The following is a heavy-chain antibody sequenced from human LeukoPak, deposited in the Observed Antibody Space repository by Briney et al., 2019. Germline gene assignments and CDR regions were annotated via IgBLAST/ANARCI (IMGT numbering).Heavy chain of an antibody. D-gene: IGHD5-18*01. Sequence: GGSLRLSCAASGFTFNSYSMNWVRQAPGKGLEWVSYISSSGSTIYYADSVKGRFTISRDNAKNSLYLQMNSLRAEDTAVYYCARMPDTAMVEVGYFDYWGQGTLVTVSS. CDR3: ARMPDTAMVEVGYFDY. CDR2: ISSSGSTI. J-gene: IGHJ4*02. CDR1: GFTFNSYS. V-gene: IGHV3-48*04.